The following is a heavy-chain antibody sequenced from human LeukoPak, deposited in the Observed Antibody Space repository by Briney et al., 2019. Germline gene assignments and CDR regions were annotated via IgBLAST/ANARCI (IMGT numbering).Heavy chain of an antibody. CDR1: GGSFSGYY. CDR2: IYHSGST. V-gene: IGHV4-34*01. Sequence: SETLSLTCAVYGGSFSGYYWSWIRQPPGKGLEWIGSIYHSGSTYYNPSLKSRVTISVDTSKNQFSLKLSSVTAADTAVYYCAREDVTTVTYFDYWGQGTLVTVSS. J-gene: IGHJ4*02. CDR3: AREDVTTVTYFDY. D-gene: IGHD4-17*01.